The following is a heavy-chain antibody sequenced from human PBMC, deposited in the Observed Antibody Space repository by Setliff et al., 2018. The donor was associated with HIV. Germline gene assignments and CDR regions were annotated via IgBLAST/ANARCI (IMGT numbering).Heavy chain of an antibody. V-gene: IGHV4-59*01. J-gene: IGHJ5*02. CDR3: AKGGASSHWLGP. CDR1: GASISSDS. CDR2: ILNREIT. D-gene: IGHD3-16*01. Sequence: SETLSLTCTVSGASISSDSWSWIRQSPGKGLEWIGFILNREITNYNPSLQSQVSISMDTSKNQFSLKLHPVTAADSAIYHCAKGGASSHWLGPWGQGTLVTVSS.